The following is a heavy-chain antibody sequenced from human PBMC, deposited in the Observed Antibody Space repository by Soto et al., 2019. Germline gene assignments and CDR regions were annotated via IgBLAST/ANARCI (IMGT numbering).Heavy chain of an antibody. CDR1: GGSISSGDYY. D-gene: IGHD3-22*01. V-gene: IGHV4-30-4*01. Sequence: QVQLQESGPGLVKPSQTLSLTCTVSGGSISSGDYYWSWIRQPPGKGLEWIGYIYYSGSTYYNPSLKGRXXVXVXKSKHHFDLKRRSVTAADTAVYYCARDHPGRDTMTHWGQGTLVTVSS. CDR3: ARDHPGRDTMTH. J-gene: IGHJ4*02. CDR2: IYYSGST.